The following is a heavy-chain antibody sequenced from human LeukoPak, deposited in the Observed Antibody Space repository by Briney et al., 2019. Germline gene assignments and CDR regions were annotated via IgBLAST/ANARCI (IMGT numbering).Heavy chain of an antibody. D-gene: IGHD1-7*01. Sequence: ASVKVSCKASGYTFTGYYMHWMRQAPGQGLEWMGWINPNSGGTNYAQKFQGRVTMTRDTSISTAYMELSRLRSDDTAVYYCARDRRTGTTFGWFDPWGQGTLVTVSS. J-gene: IGHJ5*02. CDR1: GYTFTGYY. CDR2: INPNSGGT. V-gene: IGHV1-2*02. CDR3: ARDRRTGTTFGWFDP.